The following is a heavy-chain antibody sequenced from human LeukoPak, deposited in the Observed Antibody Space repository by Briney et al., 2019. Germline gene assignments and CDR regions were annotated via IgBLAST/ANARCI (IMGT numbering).Heavy chain of an antibody. CDR1: GGSISSYH. D-gene: IGHD1-26*01. V-gene: IGHV4-59*08. Sequence: SETLSLTCAVSGGSISSYHWSWMRQPPGKGLEWMGYFYYSGSTNYNPSLRSRVTISVDTSKNQFSLKLSSVTAADTAVYYCAGSVGSPPNFDYWGQGTLVTVSS. CDR2: FYYSGST. J-gene: IGHJ4*02. CDR3: AGSVGSPPNFDY.